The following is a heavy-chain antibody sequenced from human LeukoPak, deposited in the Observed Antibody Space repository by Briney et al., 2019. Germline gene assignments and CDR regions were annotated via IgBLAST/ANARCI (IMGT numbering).Heavy chain of an antibody. CDR2: ISGDGGST. CDR3: AKDSRDSHGDRFFDY. V-gene: IGHV3-43*02. D-gene: IGHD4-17*01. CDR1: GFTFDDYA. Sequence: GGSLRLSCAASGFTFDDYAMHWVRQAPGKGLEWVSLISGDGGSTYYADSVKGRFTISRDNSKNSLYLQMNSLSTDDTALYYCAKDSRDSHGDRFFDYWGQGTLVTVSS. J-gene: IGHJ4*02.